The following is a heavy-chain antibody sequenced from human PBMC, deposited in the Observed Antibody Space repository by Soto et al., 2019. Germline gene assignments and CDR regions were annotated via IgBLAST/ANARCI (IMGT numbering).Heavy chain of an antibody. CDR3: ARDRYDILTGYHGNWFDP. J-gene: IGHJ5*02. CDR1: GYTFTSYG. Sequence: ASVKVSCKASGYTFTSYGISWVRQAPGQGLEWMGWISAYNGNTNYAQKLQGRVTMTTDTSTSTAYMELRSLRSDDTAVYYCARDRYDILTGYHGNWFDPWGQGTLVTVSS. CDR2: ISAYNGNT. V-gene: IGHV1-18*01. D-gene: IGHD3-9*01.